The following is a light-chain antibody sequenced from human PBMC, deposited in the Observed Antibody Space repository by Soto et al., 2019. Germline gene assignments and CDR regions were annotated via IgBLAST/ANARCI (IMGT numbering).Light chain of an antibody. CDR2: WAS. CDR3: QQFSSPPFFP. V-gene: IGKV4-1*01. Sequence: DIVMTQSPDSLAVSLGERATINCKSSQSVLYRSNNKNYLAWYQQKPGQPPKLLIYWASTRESGVPDRFSGSGSGTDFTLTISSLQAEDVAIYYCQQFSSPPFFPFGQGTKVEIK. CDR1: QSVLYRSNNKNY. J-gene: IGKJ2*01.